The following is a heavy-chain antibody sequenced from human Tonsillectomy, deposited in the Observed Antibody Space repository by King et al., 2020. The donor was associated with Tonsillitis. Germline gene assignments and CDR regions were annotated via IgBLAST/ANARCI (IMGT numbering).Heavy chain of an antibody. CDR1: GYTFTGFY. D-gene: IGHD4-17*01. CDR2: INANSGGT. J-gene: IGHJ4*02. V-gene: IGHV1-2*02. Sequence: QLVQSGAEVKEPGASVKVSCKASGYTFTGFYVQWVRQAPGQGLEWMGWINANSGGTKNAQKFQGRVTMTRDTSISTAYMELNRLTSDDTAVYYCARGNGDYQKTWDFDYWGQGTLVTVSS. CDR3: ARGNGDYQKTWDFDY.